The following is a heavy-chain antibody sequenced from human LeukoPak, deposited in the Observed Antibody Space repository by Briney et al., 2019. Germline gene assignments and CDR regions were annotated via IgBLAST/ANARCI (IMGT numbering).Heavy chain of an antibody. Sequence: PGGSLRLSCAASGLTLSNYDMHWVRQATGKGLEWVSGIDIPGNTYYPDSVKGRFTMSRESAKNSLYLQMNSLRAGDTAVYYCARAVAGTHWFDPWGQGTLVIVSS. CDR3: ARAVAGTHWFDP. J-gene: IGHJ5*02. CDR2: IDIPGNT. D-gene: IGHD6-19*01. V-gene: IGHV3-13*01. CDR1: GLTLSNYD.